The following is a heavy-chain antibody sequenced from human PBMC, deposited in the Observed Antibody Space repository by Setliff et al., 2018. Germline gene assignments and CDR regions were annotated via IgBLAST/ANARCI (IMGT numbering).Heavy chain of an antibody. CDR1: GYNFLDYW. V-gene: IGHV5-51*01. CDR2: IYPDDSDT. J-gene: IGHJ2*01. Sequence: GESLTISCKASGYNFLDYWIGWVRQIPGKGLEWMGIIYPDDSDTRYSPSVQGPFTISADKSISTAYLQWSSLKASDTTFYYCARRRRFDSGGPRSPWYFDLWGRGTLVTVSS. D-gene: IGHD3-22*01. CDR3: ARRRRFDSGGPRSPWYFDL.